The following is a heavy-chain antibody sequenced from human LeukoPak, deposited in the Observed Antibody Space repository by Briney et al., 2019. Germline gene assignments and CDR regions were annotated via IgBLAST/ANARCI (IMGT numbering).Heavy chain of an antibody. CDR3: ARARYSSGWYFDY. CDR1: GYTFTGYY. J-gene: IGHJ4*02. D-gene: IGHD6-19*01. Sequence: GASVKVSCKASGYTFTGYYMHWMRQAPGQGLEWMGWINPNSGGTNYAQKFQGRVTMTRDTSISTAYMELSRLRSDDTAVYYCARARYSSGWYFDYWGQGTLVTVSS. CDR2: INPNSGGT. V-gene: IGHV1-2*02.